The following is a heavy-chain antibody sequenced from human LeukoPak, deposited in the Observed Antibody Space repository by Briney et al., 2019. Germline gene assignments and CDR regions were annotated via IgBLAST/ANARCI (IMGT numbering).Heavy chain of an antibody. Sequence: SETLSLTCTVSGGSISSYYWSWIRQPPGKGLEWIGYIYYSGSTNYNPSLKSRVTISVDTSKNQFSLKLSSVTAADTAVYYCARDSCTNGVCHFDYWGQGTLVTVSS. J-gene: IGHJ4*02. CDR2: IYYSGST. V-gene: IGHV4-59*01. D-gene: IGHD2-8*01. CDR1: GGSISSYY. CDR3: ARDSCTNGVCHFDY.